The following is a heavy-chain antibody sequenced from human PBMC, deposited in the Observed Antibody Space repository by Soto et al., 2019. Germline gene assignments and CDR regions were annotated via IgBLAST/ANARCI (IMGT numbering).Heavy chain of an antibody. J-gene: IGHJ5*02. CDR2: IYHSGSS. V-gene: IGHV4-30-4*01. CDR3: ARTSPRGSGTWFDP. D-gene: IGHD3-10*01. CDR1: GGSISSDDYY. Sequence: QVKLQESGPGLVKPSQTLSLTCNVSGGSISSDDYYWSWIRQPPGKGLEWIGYIYHSGSSYYNPSPQSRVTISIDTSKNQLSLKLSSVTAADSAVYYCARTSPRGSGTWFDPWGQGTLVTVSS.